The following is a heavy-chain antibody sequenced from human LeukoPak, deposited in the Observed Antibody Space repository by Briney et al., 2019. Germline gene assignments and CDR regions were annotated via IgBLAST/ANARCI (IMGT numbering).Heavy chain of an antibody. Sequence: PGGSLRLSCAASGFTFSSYAMSWVRQAPGKGLEWVSAISGSGGSTYYADSVKGRFTISRDNSKNTLYLQMNSLRAEDTAVYYCAKGGDSSSWIPTGFDPWGQGTLVTVSS. CDR2: ISGSGGST. CDR1: GFTFSSYA. V-gene: IGHV3-23*01. CDR3: AKGGDSSSWIPTGFDP. D-gene: IGHD6-13*01. J-gene: IGHJ5*02.